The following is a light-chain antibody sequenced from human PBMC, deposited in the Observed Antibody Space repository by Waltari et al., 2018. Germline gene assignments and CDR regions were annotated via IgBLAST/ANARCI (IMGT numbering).Light chain of an antibody. Sequence: DIQMTQSPSTLSASVGDRVTITCRASQTISGWLAWYQQTPGKPPKLLIYKASSLESGVPSTFSGSGSGTEFTLTISSLQPDDFATYYCQQYDSYPFTFGPGTRVDIK. CDR1: QTISGW. CDR2: KAS. V-gene: IGKV1-5*03. CDR3: QQYDSYPFT. J-gene: IGKJ3*01.